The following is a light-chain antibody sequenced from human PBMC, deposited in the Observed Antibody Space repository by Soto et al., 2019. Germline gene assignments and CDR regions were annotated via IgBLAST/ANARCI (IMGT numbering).Light chain of an antibody. Sequence: EIVLIQSPDTLSLSPGERATLSCRASQSVSGYLGWYQQKPGQAPRLLIYDASNRAYGVPARFRGSGSGTNFTLTIASLEPDDFAVYYCQQRSNWPYLTFGGGTRVEI. CDR1: QSVSGY. CDR2: DAS. CDR3: QQRSNWPYLT. V-gene: IGKV3-11*01. J-gene: IGKJ4*01.